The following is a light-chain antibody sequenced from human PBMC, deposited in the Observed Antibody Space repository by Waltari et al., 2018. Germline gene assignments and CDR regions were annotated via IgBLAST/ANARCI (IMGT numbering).Light chain of an antibody. Sequence: EIVLTQSPATLSLSPGERATLSCRASQSVSRHLAWYQQKPGQSPRLLIYDASTTATGVPARFSGSGSGTDFTLTISSLEPEDFAVYYCQQRSNWPLFTFGPGTKVDIK. J-gene: IGKJ3*01. V-gene: IGKV3-11*01. CDR2: DAS. CDR1: QSVSRH. CDR3: QQRSNWPLFT.